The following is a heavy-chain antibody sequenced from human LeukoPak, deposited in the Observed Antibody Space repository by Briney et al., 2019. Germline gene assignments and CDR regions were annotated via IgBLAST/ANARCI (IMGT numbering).Heavy chain of an antibody. V-gene: IGHV1-2*06. J-gene: IGHJ5*02. D-gene: IGHD7-27*01. CDR1: GGTFSSYA. CDR2: INPNSGGT. Sequence: ASVKVSCKASGGTFSSYAISWVRQAPGQGLEWMGRINPNSGGTNYAQKFQGRVTMTRDTSISTAYMELSRLTSDDTAVYYCAPGPGWFDPWGQGTRVTVSS. CDR3: APGPGWFDP.